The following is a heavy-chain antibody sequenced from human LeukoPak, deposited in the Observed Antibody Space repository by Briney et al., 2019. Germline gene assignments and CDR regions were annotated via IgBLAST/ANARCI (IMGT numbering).Heavy chain of an antibody. V-gene: IGHV4-31*03. CDR2: IYYSGST. Sequence: PSETLSLTCTVSGGSISGGGYYWSWVRQHPGKGLEWIGYIYYSGSTYYNPSLKSRVTISVDTSKNQFSLKLSSVTAADTAVYYCARDYYGSGSYVDWGQGTLVTVSS. CDR1: GGSISGGGYY. J-gene: IGHJ4*02. CDR3: ARDYYGSGSYVD. D-gene: IGHD3-10*01.